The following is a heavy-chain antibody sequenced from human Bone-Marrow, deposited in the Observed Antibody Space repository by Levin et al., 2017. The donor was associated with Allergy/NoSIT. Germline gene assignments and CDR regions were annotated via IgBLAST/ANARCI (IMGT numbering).Heavy chain of an antibody. CDR2: INDDGKEE. CDR1: GFTFGKTW. D-gene: IGHD4-17*01. Sequence: GGSLRLSCVVSGFTFGKTWMAWVRQAPGKGLEWVANINDDGKEEKYVDSVKGRFAVSRDNAKNSLYLQMNSLRVEDMGVYYCARDPTYGALDYWGQGTLVTVSS. V-gene: IGHV3-7*01. J-gene: IGHJ4*02. CDR3: ARDPTYGALDY.